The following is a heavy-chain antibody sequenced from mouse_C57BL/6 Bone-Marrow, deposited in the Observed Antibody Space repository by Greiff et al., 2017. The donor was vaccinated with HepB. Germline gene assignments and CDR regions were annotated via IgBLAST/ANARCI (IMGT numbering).Heavy chain of an antibody. CDR1: GYAFSSSW. J-gene: IGHJ4*01. D-gene: IGHD2-3*01. Sequence: VHLVESGPELVKPGASVKISCKASGYAFSSSWMNWVKQRPGKGLEWIGRFYPGDGDTNYNGKFKGKATLTADKSSSTAYMQLSSLTSDDSAVYFCGRRLLLPYDMDYWGQGTSVTVSS. V-gene: IGHV1-82*01. CDR3: GRRLLLPYDMDY. CDR2: FYPGDGDT.